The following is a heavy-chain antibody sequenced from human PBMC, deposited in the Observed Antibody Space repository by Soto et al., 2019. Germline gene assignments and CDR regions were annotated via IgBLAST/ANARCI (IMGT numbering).Heavy chain of an antibody. V-gene: IGHV4-39*01. J-gene: IGHJ6*02. Sequence: SETLSLTCTVSCGSISSSSYYWGWIRQPPGKGLEWIGSIYYSGSTYYNPSLKSRVTISVDTSKNQFSLKLSPVTAADTAVYYCAIYDFWSGLGYYYYGMDVWGQGTTVTVYS. D-gene: IGHD3-3*01. CDR2: IYYSGST. CDR1: CGSISSSSYY. CDR3: AIYDFWSGLGYYYYGMDV.